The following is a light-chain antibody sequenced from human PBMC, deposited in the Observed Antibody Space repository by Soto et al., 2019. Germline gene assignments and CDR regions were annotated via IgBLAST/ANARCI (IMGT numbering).Light chain of an antibody. CDR1: QSVSSN. V-gene: IGKV3-15*01. CDR2: GAS. CDR3: QQYNNWPF. J-gene: IGKJ3*01. Sequence: EIVLTPSPGTLSLSPGERATLSCRASQSVSSNLAWYQQRPGQAPRLLIYGASTRATGIPARFSGSGSGTEFTLTISSLQSEDFAVYYCQQYNNWPFFGPGTKVDIK.